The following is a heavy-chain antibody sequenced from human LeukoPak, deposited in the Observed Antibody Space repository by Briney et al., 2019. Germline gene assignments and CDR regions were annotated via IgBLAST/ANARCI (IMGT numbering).Heavy chain of an antibody. J-gene: IGHJ4*02. Sequence: SETLSLTRTVCGGSQCSSSYYCGWIRQPPGKGLGWIGRLYYSGRPSYHQSLKRRVTISVDTSKNHFSLKLSSVTAAHTAVYYCARQGTYCYDSSGYYYVDYWGQGTLVTVSS. V-gene: IGHV4-39*01. CDR3: ARQGTYCYDSSGYYYVDY. CDR2: LYYSGRP. CDR1: GGSQCSSSYY. D-gene: IGHD3-22*01.